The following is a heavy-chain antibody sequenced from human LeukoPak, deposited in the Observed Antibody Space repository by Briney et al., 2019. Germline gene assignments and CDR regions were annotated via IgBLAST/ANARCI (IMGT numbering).Heavy chain of an antibody. CDR3: AKRGVVIRVILVGFHKEAYYFDS. J-gene: IGHJ4*02. CDR2: ISGSGGST. Sequence: GGSLRLSCAASGFTFSSYAMSWVRQAPGKGLEWVSAISGSGGSTYYADSVKGRFTIFRDNAKNTLYLQLHSLSAEDTAVYFWAKRGVVIRVILVGFHKEAYYFDSWGQGALVTVSS. CDR1: GFTFSSYA. V-gene: IGHV3-23*01. D-gene: IGHD3-22*01.